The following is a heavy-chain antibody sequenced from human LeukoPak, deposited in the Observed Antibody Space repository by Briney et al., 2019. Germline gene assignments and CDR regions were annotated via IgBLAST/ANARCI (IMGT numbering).Heavy chain of an antibody. CDR3: ARSSHYDILTGYSEEDAFDI. V-gene: IGHV3-53*01. D-gene: IGHD3-9*01. CDR1: GFTVSSNY. J-gene: IGHJ3*02. Sequence: GSLRLSCAASGFTVSSNYMSWVRQAPGKGLEWVSVIYSGGSTDYADSVKGRFTISRDTSKNTLYPQMNSLRVEDTAVYYCARSSHYDILTGYSEEDAFDIWGQGTMVTVSS. CDR2: IYSGGST.